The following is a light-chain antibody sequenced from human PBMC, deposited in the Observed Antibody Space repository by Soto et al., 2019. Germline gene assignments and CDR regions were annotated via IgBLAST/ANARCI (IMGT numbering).Light chain of an antibody. CDR2: AAS. J-gene: IGKJ4*01. V-gene: IGKV1-39*01. CDR1: QSISSY. CDR3: QQSYSTPPT. Sequence: DIQMTQSPSSLSASVGDRVTITCRASQSISSYLNWYQQKPGKAPKLLIYAASSLQSGVPSRFSGCGSGTDFTLTISSLQPEDFATYYCQQSYSTPPTFGGGTKVDIK.